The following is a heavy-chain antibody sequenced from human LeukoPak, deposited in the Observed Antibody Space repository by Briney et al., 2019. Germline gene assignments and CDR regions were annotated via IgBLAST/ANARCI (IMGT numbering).Heavy chain of an antibody. CDR1: GYTLTELS. D-gene: IGHD1-26*01. V-gene: IGHV1-24*01. CDR3: ATLKFHGIFYLDFDY. J-gene: IGHJ4*02. Sequence: ASVKVSCKVSGYTLTELSIHWLRQAPGKGLEWMGRFDPEASEAIFAQKFQGRVSMTEDTSTDTAYMELTSLKSEDTGVYYCATLKFHGIFYLDFDYWGQGAPVTVS. CDR2: FDPEASEA.